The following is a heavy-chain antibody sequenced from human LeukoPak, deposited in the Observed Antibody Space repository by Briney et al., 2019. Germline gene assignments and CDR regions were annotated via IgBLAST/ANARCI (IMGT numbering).Heavy chain of an antibody. V-gene: IGHV3-7*01. CDR2: INPTGGGT. J-gene: IGHJ4*02. D-gene: IGHD3-10*02. CDR3: AMFGYVAALDL. Sequence: PGGSLRLSCAASGFSFSAYWWTWVRQPPGTGLEWVANINPTGGGTYYVDPVKGRFTIARDNAKNLVSLQMNSLRAEDTAVYYCAMFGYVAALDLWGQGTLVTVSS. CDR1: GFSFSAYW.